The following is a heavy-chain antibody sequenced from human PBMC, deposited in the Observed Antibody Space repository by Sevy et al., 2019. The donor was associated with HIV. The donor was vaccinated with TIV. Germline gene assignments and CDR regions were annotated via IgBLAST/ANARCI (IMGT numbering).Heavy chain of an antibody. CDR2: TYSGGNT. V-gene: IGHV3-66*01. D-gene: IGHD5-18*01. Sequence: GGSLRLSCAASGFTFSSYSMNWVRQAPGKGLEWVSVTYSGGNTYYADSVKGRFTVSRDNSKNTLYLQMNSLRAEDTAVYYCARDDRGYSYGRFDYWGQGTLVTVSS. CDR3: ARDDRGYSYGRFDY. CDR1: GFTFSSYS. J-gene: IGHJ4*02.